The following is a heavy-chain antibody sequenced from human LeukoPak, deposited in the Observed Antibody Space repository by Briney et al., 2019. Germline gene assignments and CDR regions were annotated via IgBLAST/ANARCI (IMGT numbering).Heavy chain of an antibody. CDR1: GFTFSSYG. V-gene: IGHV3-33*06. CDR3: AKSGQIWFGELVDYYYYMDV. Sequence: GGSLRLSCAASGFTFSSYGMHWVRQAPGKGLEWVADIWYDGSNKYYADSVKGRFTISRDNSKNTLYLQMNSLRAEDTAVYYCAKSGQIWFGELVDYYYYMDVWGKGTTVTVSS. CDR2: IWYDGSNK. J-gene: IGHJ6*03. D-gene: IGHD3-10*01.